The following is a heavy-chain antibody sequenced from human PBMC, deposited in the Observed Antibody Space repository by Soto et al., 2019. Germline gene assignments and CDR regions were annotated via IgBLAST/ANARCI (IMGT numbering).Heavy chain of an antibody. J-gene: IGHJ4*01. D-gene: IGHD6-13*01. Sequence: QVQLQESGPGLVKPSETLSLTCTVSGGSTSSYYWGWIRQPPGKALEWIGYFFYGGTSNYNPSLRSRVTISGDTAENQLSRRLTSVTAADTAVYYCARISAYSSGWYTYYFDYWGHGILVTVSS. CDR1: GGSTSSYY. CDR3: ARISAYSSGWYTYYFDY. V-gene: IGHV4-59*01. CDR2: FFYGGTS.